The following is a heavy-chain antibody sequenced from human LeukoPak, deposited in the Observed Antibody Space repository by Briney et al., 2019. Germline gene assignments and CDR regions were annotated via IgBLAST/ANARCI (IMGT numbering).Heavy chain of an antibody. Sequence: ASVKVSCKASGYTFTTYYMHWVRQAPGQGLEWMGIINPSGGSTTYAQKLQGRVTMTTDTSTSTAYMELRSLRSDDTAVYYCARDHLDGITGTTQPIFDYWGQGTLVTVSS. CDR3: ARDHLDGITGTTQPIFDY. D-gene: IGHD1-7*01. CDR2: INPSGGST. CDR1: GYTFTTYY. V-gene: IGHV1-46*01. J-gene: IGHJ4*02.